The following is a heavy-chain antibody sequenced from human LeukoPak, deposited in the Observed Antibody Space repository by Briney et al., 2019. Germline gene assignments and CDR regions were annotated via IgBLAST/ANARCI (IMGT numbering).Heavy chain of an antibody. CDR3: ARVGNGHFDY. D-gene: IGHD2-8*01. V-gene: IGHV4-59*01. J-gene: IGHJ4*02. Sequence: SETLSLTCIVSGGAISSFYWSWIRQPPGKRLEWIGYVYYSGNTNYNPSHKSRVTISIDTSKNQFSLKLSSVTAPDTAVYYCARVGNGHFDYWGQGTLVTVSS. CDR2: VYYSGNT. CDR1: GGAISSFY.